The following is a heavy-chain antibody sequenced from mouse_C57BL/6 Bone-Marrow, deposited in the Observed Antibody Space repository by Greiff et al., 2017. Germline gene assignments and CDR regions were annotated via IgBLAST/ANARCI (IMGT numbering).Heavy chain of an antibody. CDR2: IHPISGST. V-gene: IGHV1-64*01. J-gene: IGHJ2*01. D-gene: IGHD2-1*01. Sequence: QVQLQQPGAELVKPGASVKLSCKASGYTFTSYGMHWVKQRPGQGLEWIGMIHPISGSTNYNEKFKSKATLTADKSSSPAYMQLSSLTSEDSAVFYCARYVSYGNFRGYWGQGTALAVSS. CDR1: GYTFTSYG. CDR3: ARYVSYGNFRGY.